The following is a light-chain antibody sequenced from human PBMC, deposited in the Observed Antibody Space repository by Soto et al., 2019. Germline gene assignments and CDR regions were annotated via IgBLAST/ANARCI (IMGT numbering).Light chain of an antibody. Sequence: QSALTQPASXXGSXXXXXXISCTGTSSDVGHYIYVSWYQQHPGKAPKLMIYEVSNRPSGVSNRFSGSKSGNTASLTISGLQAEDEAHYYCSSYTTSSTWVFGGGTKLTVL. CDR2: EVS. CDR3: SSYTTSSTWV. CDR1: SSDVGHYIY. J-gene: IGLJ3*02. V-gene: IGLV2-14*01.